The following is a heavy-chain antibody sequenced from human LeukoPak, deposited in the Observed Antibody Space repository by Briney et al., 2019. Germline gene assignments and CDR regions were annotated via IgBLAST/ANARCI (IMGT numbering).Heavy chain of an antibody. CDR1: GGSISSYY. D-gene: IGHD3-16*02. Sequence: SETLSLTCTVSGGSISSYYWSWIRQPAGKGLEWIGRIYTSGSTNYNPSLKSRVTMSVDTSKNQFSLKLSSVTAAGTAVYYCAASMITFGGVIETIDYWGQGTLVTVSS. CDR2: IYTSGST. V-gene: IGHV4-4*07. J-gene: IGHJ4*02. CDR3: AASMITFGGVIETIDY.